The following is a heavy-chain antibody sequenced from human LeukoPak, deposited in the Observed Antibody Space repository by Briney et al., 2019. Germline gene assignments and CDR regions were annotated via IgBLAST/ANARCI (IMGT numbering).Heavy chain of an antibody. CDR3: AKSMGQQLATNFDY. CDR1: GFTFSSYG. J-gene: IGHJ4*02. V-gene: IGHV3-30*18. CDR2: ISYDGSNK. Sequence: GGSLRLSCAASGFTFSSYGMHWVRQAPGKGLEWVAVISYDGSNKYYADSVKGRFAISRDNSKNTLYLQMNSLRAGDTAVYYCAKSMGQQLATNFDYWGQGTLVTVSS. D-gene: IGHD6-13*01.